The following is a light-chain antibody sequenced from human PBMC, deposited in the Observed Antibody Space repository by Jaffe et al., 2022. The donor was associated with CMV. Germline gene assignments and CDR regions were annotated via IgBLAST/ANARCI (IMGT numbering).Light chain of an antibody. V-gene: IGLV1-47*01. CDR3: SAWDDSLSGRV. CDR2: RNN. J-gene: IGLJ3*02. Sequence: QSVLTQPPSASGTPGQRVTISCSGSSSNIGTNYVYWYQQFPGTAPKLLIYRNNQRPSGVPDRFSGSKSGTSASLAISGLQPEDEADYYCSAWDDSLSGRVFGGGTKVTVL. CDR1: SSNIGTNY.